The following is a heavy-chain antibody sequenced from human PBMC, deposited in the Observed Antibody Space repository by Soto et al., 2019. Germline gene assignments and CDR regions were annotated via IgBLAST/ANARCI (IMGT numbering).Heavy chain of an antibody. J-gene: IGHJ5*02. CDR1: GYTLTELS. CDR3: AKGRYAGSCYYGFDP. CDR2: FDPEDGET. V-gene: IGHV1-24*01. Sequence: ASVKVSCKVSGYTLTELSMHWVRQAPGKGLEWMGGFDPEDGETIYAQKFQGRVTMTEDTPTEQAYMERGRLRAVYTAVYYCAKGRYAGSCYYGFDPWGQGTLVTVSS. D-gene: IGHD2-15*01.